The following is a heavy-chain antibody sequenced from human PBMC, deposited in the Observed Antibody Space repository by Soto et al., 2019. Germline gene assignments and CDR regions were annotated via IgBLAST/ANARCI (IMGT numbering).Heavy chain of an antibody. J-gene: IGHJ4*02. Sequence: EVQLLESGGGLVQFGGSLRLSCAASGFTFSSFALGWVRQAPGKGLEWVAAISDSGGSTFYADSVKGRFTISRDNSKNTLYLQMNSLRAEDTAVYYCAKDATRTSGWYHFDFCGQGTLVTVSS. CDR3: AKDATRTSGWYHFDF. CDR2: ISDSGGST. D-gene: IGHD6-19*01. V-gene: IGHV3-23*01. CDR1: GFTFSSFA.